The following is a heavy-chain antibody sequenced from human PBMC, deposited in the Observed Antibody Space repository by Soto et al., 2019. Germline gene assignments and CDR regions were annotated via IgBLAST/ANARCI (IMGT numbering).Heavy chain of an antibody. CDR1: GFTFSSYG. CDR3: ARSIAAAGTPVYFCGMDV. CDR2: IWYDGSNK. Sequence: QVQLVESGGGVVQPGRSLRLSCAASGFTFSSYGMHWVRQAPGKGLEWVAVIWYDGSNKYYADSVKGRFTISRDNSKNTXFLQMNSLRADDTGVYYCARSIAAAGTPVYFCGMDVWGQGATVTVSS. D-gene: IGHD6-13*01. J-gene: IGHJ6*01. V-gene: IGHV3-33*01.